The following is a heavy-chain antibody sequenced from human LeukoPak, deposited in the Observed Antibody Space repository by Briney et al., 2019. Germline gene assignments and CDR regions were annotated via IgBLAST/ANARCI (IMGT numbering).Heavy chain of an antibody. CDR2: IYYSGST. CDR1: GGSISSGGYY. V-gene: IGHV4-39*01. CDR3: ARSSYYYDSSGYGC. D-gene: IGHD3-22*01. Sequence: SETLSLTCTVSGGSISSGGYYWGWIRQPPGKGLEWIGSIYYSGSTYYNPSLKSRVTISVDTSKNQFSLKLSSVTAADTAVYYCARSSYYYDSSGYGCWGQGTLVTVSS. J-gene: IGHJ4*02.